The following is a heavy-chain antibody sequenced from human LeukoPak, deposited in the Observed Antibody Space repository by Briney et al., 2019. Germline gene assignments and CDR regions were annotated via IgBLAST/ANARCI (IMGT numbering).Heavy chain of an antibody. CDR1: GYTFTSYY. V-gene: IGHV1-46*01. Sequence: ASVKVSCKASGYTFTSYYMHWVRQAPGQGLEWMGIINPSGGSTSYTQKFQGRVTMTRDTSTSTVYMELSSLRSEDTAVYYCARDSGSYYYWFDPWGQGTLVTVSS. CDR2: INPSGGST. D-gene: IGHD1-26*01. J-gene: IGHJ5*02. CDR3: ARDSGSYYYWFDP.